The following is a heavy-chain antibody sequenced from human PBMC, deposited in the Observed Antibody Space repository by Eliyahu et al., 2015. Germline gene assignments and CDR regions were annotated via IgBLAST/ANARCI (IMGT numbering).Heavy chain of an antibody. V-gene: IGHV4-31*01. CDR2: IYYSGST. CDR1: GGSXXXGGYY. CDR3: ARSVSGATTFNWYFDL. Sequence: QVQLQESGPGLVKPSQTLSLXCTVSGGSXXXGGYYWXWIRQHPGKGLEWIGYIYYSGSTYYNPSLKSLVTISVDTSKNQFSLKLSSVTAADTAVYYCARSVSGATTFNWYFDLWGRGTLVTVSS. J-gene: IGHJ2*01. D-gene: IGHD1-26*01.